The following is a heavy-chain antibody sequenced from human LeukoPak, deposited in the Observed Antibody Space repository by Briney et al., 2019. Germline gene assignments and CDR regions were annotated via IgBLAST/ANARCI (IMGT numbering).Heavy chain of an antibody. Sequence: SVKVSCKAPGGTFSSYAISWVRQAPGQGLEWMGGIIPIFGTANYAQKFQGRVTITADKSTSTAYMELSSLRSEDTAVYYCARSRDGYNYFFDYWGQGTLVTVSS. CDR3: ARSRDGYNYFFDY. CDR2: IIPIFGTA. V-gene: IGHV1-69*06. J-gene: IGHJ4*02. CDR1: GGTFSSYA. D-gene: IGHD5-24*01.